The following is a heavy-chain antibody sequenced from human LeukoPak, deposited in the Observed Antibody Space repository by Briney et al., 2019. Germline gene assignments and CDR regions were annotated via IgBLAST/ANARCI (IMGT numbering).Heavy chain of an antibody. J-gene: IGHJ3*02. CDR2: IIPIFGTA. V-gene: IGHV1-69*06. Sequence: SVKVSCKASGGTFSSYAISWVRQAPGQGLEWMGGIIPIFGTANYAQKFQGRVTITADKSTSTAYMELSSLRPEDTAVYYCARDITMVRGVNVGGIWGQGTMVTVSS. CDR1: GGTFSSYA. D-gene: IGHD3-10*01. CDR3: ARDITMVRGVNVGGI.